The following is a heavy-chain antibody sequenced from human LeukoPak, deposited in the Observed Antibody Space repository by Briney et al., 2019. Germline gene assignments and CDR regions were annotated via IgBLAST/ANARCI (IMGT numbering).Heavy chain of an antibody. Sequence: GGSLRLSCAASGFTFDDYAMHWVRQVPGKGLEWVSLISGDGDNAYYAGSVKGRFTISRDNSKNSLYLQMNSLRSEDTALYYCTKDKVTARYYYYMDVWGKGTTVTVSS. CDR3: TKDKVTARYYYYMDV. D-gene: IGHD6-6*01. CDR1: GFTFDDYA. CDR2: ISGDGDNA. J-gene: IGHJ6*03. V-gene: IGHV3-43*02.